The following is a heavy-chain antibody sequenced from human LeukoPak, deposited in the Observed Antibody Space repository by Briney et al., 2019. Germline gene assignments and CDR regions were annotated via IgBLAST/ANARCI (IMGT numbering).Heavy chain of an antibody. CDR1: GFTFSRYW. Sequence: PGGSLRLSCAASGFTFSRYWMSWVRQAPGKGLEWVANIKEDGSEKYYVDSVKGRFTISRDNAKKALYLQMNRLRAEDTAVYYCASDQVLAMIGVLQGAFDLWGQGTMVTVSS. V-gene: IGHV3-7*01. J-gene: IGHJ3*01. CDR3: ASDQVLAMIGVLQGAFDL. D-gene: IGHD3-22*01. CDR2: IKEDGSEK.